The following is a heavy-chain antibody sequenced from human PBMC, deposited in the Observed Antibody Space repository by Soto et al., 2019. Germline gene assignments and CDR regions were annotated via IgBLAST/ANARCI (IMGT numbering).Heavy chain of an antibody. Sequence: SETLSLTCTVSGGSISSYYWGWIRQPPGKGLEWIGYIYYSGSTNYNPSLKSRVTISVDTTKNQFSLKLSSMTAADTAAYYCARVGGAVAGLYYFDYWGQGTLVTVSS. J-gene: IGHJ4*02. CDR2: IYYSGST. CDR1: GGSISSYY. D-gene: IGHD6-19*01. V-gene: IGHV4-59*01. CDR3: ARVGGAVAGLYYFDY.